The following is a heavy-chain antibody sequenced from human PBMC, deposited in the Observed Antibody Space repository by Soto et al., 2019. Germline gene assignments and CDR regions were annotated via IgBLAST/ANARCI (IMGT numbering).Heavy chain of an antibody. D-gene: IGHD2-2*01. CDR1: GYTFTSYA. J-gene: IGHJ5*02. V-gene: IGHV1-3*01. CDR2: INAGNGNT. CDR3: AAFTPPPIVVPAATNWFDP. Sequence: GASVKVSCKASGYTFTSYAMHWVRQAPGQRLEWMGWINAGNGNTKYSQKFQGRVTITRDTSASTAYMELSSLRSEDTAVYYCAAFTPPPIVVPAATNWFDPWGQGTLVTVSS.